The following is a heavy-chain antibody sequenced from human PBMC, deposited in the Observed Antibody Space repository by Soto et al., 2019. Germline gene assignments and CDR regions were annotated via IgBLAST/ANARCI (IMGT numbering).Heavy chain of an antibody. CDR1: GFTFSSYG. D-gene: IGHD6-19*01. CDR2: IPHDGTNK. Sequence: QVHLVESGGGVVQPGRSLRLSCATSGFTFSSYGIHWVRQAPGKGLEWVGLIPHDGTNKYYADSVKGRFTISRDNSNNTLFLHLNSLRAEDTALYYCARVPWLSSGIDYWGQGTLVTVSS. J-gene: IGHJ4*02. V-gene: IGHV3-30*03. CDR3: ARVPWLSSGIDY.